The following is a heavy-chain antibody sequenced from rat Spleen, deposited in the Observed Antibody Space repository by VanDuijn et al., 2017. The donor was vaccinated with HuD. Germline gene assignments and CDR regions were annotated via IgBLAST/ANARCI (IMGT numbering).Heavy chain of an antibody. V-gene: IGHV5S13*01. J-gene: IGHJ2*01. Sequence: EVQLVESGGSLVQPGRSLKLSCRASGFPFSNYGLAWVRQAPTKGLEWVASIINSASFSYYRDSAITYYRDSVKGRFTLSRDNARRTLHLQMNSLRSEDTATYYCTRASYSGALMYTTDYWGQGVMVTVSS. CDR3: TRASYSGALMYTTDY. CDR1: GFPFSNYG. D-gene: IGHD1-6*01. CDR2: IINSASFSYYRDSAIT.